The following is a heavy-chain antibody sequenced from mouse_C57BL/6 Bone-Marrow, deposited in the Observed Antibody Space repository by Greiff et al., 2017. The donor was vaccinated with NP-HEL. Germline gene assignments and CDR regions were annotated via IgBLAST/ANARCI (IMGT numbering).Heavy chain of an antibody. CDR3: ARSGIYDGPYWYFDV. J-gene: IGHJ1*03. Sequence: QVQLQQSGPELVKPGASVKISCKASGYAFSSSWMNWVKQRPGKGLEWIGRIYPGDGDTNYNGKFKGKATLTADKSSSTAYMQLSSLTSEDSAVYFCARSGIYDGPYWYFDVWGTGTTVTVSS. CDR2: IYPGDGDT. V-gene: IGHV1-82*01. CDR1: GYAFSSSW. D-gene: IGHD2-3*01.